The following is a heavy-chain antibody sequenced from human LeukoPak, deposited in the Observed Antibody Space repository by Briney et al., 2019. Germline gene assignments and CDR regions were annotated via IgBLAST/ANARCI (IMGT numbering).Heavy chain of an antibody. Sequence: SGPTLVKPTQTLTLTCTFSGFSLSTSAVGVGWIRQPPGKALEWLALIYWNDVKRYSPSLKSRLTITKDTSKTQVVLTMTNMDPVDTATYYCAHSDLGYCTNGVCYKMGYWFGPWGQGTLVTVSS. CDR3: AHSDLGYCTNGVCYKMGYWFGP. D-gene: IGHD2-8*01. CDR2: IYWNDVK. V-gene: IGHV2-5*01. CDR1: GFSLSTSAVG. J-gene: IGHJ5*02.